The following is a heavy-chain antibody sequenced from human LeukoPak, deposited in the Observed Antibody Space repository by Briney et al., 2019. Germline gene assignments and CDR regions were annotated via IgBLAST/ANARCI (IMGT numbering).Heavy chain of an antibody. CDR1: GYTFTNYG. V-gene: IGHV1-18*01. CDR2: ITVYNGDT. J-gene: IGHJ4*02. Sequence: ASVKVSCKASGYTFTNYGFSWVRQPPGQGLEWMGWITVYNGDTNFAQKLQGRVTMTTDTSTNTAYMELRSLRSDDTAVYYCARRLNSDYSFDYWGQGTLVTVSS. D-gene: IGHD4-23*01. CDR3: ARRLNSDYSFDY.